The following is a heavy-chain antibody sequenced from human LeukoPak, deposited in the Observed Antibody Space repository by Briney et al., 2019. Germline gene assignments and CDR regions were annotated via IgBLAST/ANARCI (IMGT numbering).Heavy chain of an antibody. D-gene: IGHD6-25*01. Sequence: PSETLSLTCTVSGVSICGYYWSWLRQPPGKGLEWVGYTHYSGTTNYNPSVGSPLTTSVHTSRKHVSLKLRSVTPADTAVYYCSRHSADRAFDIWGQGTIVTVSS. CDR1: GVSICGYY. J-gene: IGHJ3*02. CDR2: THYSGTT. CDR3: SRHSADRAFDI. V-gene: IGHV4-59*08.